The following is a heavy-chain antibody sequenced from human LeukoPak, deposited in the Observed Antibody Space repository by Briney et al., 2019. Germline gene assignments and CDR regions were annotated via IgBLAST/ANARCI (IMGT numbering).Heavy chain of an antibody. Sequence: GGSLTLSCAASGFTFSSYEMNWVRQAPGKGLEWVSYISSSGSTIYYADSVKGRFTVSRDNSKNTLYLQMNSLRAEDTAVYYCAKVPAPADMWFFDYGGQGTLVTVSS. D-gene: IGHD2-2*01. CDR2: ISSSGSTI. CDR1: GFTFSSYE. CDR3: AKVPAPADMWFFDY. J-gene: IGHJ4*02. V-gene: IGHV3-48*03.